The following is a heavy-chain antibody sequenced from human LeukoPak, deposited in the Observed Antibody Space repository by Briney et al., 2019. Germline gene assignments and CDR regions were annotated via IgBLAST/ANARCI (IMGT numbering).Heavy chain of an antibody. CDR1: GFTFSSYA. J-gene: IGHJ6*03. D-gene: IGHD6-19*01. Sequence: GGSLRLSCAASGFTFSSYAMTWVRQAPGKGLQWVSAVSGSGAHTYYADSVKGRFTISRDNSRDTLYLQMNSLRAEDTAVYYCTTDMGGYSSGWYYFSYYYYYMDVWGKGTTVTVSS. V-gene: IGHV3-23*01. CDR2: VSGSGAHT. CDR3: TTDMGGYSSGWYYFSYYYYYMDV.